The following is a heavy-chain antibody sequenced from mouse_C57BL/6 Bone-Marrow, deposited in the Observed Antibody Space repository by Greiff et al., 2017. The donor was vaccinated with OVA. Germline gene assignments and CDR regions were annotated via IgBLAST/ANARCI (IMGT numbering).Heavy chain of an antibody. D-gene: IGHD1-1*01. CDR3: TSSYGSSYDWYFDV. CDR1: GYTFTSYW. Sequence: EVQLQQSGTVLARPGASVKMSCKTSGYTFTSYWMHWVKQRPGQGLEWIGAIYPGNSDTSYNQKFKGKAKLTAVTSASTAYMELSSLTNEDSAVYYCTSSYGSSYDWYFDVWGTGTTVTVSS. CDR2: IYPGNSDT. J-gene: IGHJ1*03. V-gene: IGHV1-5*01.